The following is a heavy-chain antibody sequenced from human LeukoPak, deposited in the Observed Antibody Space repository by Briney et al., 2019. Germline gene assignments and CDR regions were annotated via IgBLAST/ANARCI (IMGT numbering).Heavy chain of an antibody. CDR1: GFTFNYYS. Sequence: TGGSLRLSCAASGFTFNYYSMNWVRQAPGKGLEWVSSIGSSSGYIYYADSVKGRFTISRDNAKNSLYLQMNSLRAEDTAVYYCARDREYCSSTSCYNWFDPWGQGTLVTVSS. D-gene: IGHD2-2*01. CDR3: ARDREYCSSTSCYNWFDP. CDR2: IGSSSGYI. J-gene: IGHJ5*02. V-gene: IGHV3-21*01.